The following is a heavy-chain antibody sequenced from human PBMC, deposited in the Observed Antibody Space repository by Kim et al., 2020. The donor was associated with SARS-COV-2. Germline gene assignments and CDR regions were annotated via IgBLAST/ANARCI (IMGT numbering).Heavy chain of an antibody. CDR3: ARDGQLVRKSFQH. D-gene: IGHD6-6*01. Sequence: SETLSLTCTVSGGSISSGGYYWSWIRQHPGKGLEWIGYIYYSGSTYYNPSLKSRVTISVDTSKNQFSLKLSSVTAADTAVYYCARDGQLVRKSFQHWGQGTLVTVSS. CDR1: GGSISSGGYY. V-gene: IGHV4-31*03. J-gene: IGHJ1*01. CDR2: IYYSGST.